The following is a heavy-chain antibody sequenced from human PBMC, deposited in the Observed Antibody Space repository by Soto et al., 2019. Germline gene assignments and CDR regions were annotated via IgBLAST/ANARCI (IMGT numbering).Heavy chain of an antibody. V-gene: IGHV4-61*01. Sequence: PSETLSLTCTVSGGSVSSGSYYWSWIRQPPGKGLEWIGYIYYSGSTNYNPSLKSRVTISVDTSKNQFSLKLSSVTAADTAVYYCARSDYDILTGYYYYYGMDVWGQGTTVTVSS. CDR2: IYYSGST. CDR3: ARSDYDILTGYYYYYGMDV. D-gene: IGHD3-9*01. CDR1: GGSVSSGSYY. J-gene: IGHJ6*02.